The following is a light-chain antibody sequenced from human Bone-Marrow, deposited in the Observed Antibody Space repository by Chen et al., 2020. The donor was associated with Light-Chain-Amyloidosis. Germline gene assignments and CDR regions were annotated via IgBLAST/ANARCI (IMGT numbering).Light chain of an antibody. CDR1: SGTIASNY. Sequence: NFMLTQPHSVSESPGKTVTISCTRNSGTIASNYVHWYQQRPGSAPIIVIYEDNQRPSGVPDRFSGSIDSSSNAASLTLSALKTDDEADDDCQSYANNYSVGFGGGTKLTVL. CDR2: EDN. J-gene: IGLJ2*01. V-gene: IGLV6-57*04. CDR3: QSYANNYSVG.